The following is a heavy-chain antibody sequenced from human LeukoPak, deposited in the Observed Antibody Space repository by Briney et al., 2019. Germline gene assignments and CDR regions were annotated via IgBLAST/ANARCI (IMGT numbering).Heavy chain of an antibody. CDR3: ARDYYDSGSYGGISFDY. CDR2: INNHDGNT. D-gene: IGHD3-10*01. J-gene: IGHJ4*02. CDR1: GFNFRKYV. Sequence: GGTLRLSCAASGFNFRKYVMTWVRQAPGKGLEWVSGINNHDGNTYNADSVKGRFFISRDDSKSTLYLQMNSLRAEDTAVYYCARDYYDSGSYGGISFDYWGQGTLVTVSS. V-gene: IGHV3-23*01.